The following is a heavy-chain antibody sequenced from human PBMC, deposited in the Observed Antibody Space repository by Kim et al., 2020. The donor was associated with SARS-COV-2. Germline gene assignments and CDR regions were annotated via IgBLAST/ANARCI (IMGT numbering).Heavy chain of an antibody. CDR2: IYYSGST. J-gene: IGHJ4*02. CDR3: ARASDYYYVFDY. Sequence: SETLSLTCTVSGGSISSYYWSWIRQPPGKGLEWIGYIYYSGSTNYNPSLKSRVTISVDTSKNQFSLKLSSVTAADTAVYYCARASDYYYVFDYWGQGTLVTVSS. V-gene: IGHV4-59*01. D-gene: IGHD3-10*02. CDR1: GGSISSYY.